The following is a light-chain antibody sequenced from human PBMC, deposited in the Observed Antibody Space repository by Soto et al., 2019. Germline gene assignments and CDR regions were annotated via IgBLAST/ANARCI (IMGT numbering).Light chain of an antibody. Sequence: QSVLTQPPSASGTPGQRVTISCSGSSSNIGSNTVNWFLQLPGTAPKLLIYGNNQRPSGGPDRFSGSKSGTSASLAISGLQTEDEADYYCATWDGRLKIYVLGTGTKVTVL. CDR1: SSNIGSNT. V-gene: IGLV1-44*01. CDR3: ATWDGRLKIYV. J-gene: IGLJ1*01. CDR2: GNN.